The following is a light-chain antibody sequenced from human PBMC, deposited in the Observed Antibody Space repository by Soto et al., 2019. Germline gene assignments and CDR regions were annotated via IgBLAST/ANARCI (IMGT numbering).Light chain of an antibody. CDR3: CSYAGSYTHV. CDR1: NSNLGTGYD. J-gene: IGLJ1*01. Sequence: QSVLTQPPSVSGAPGQTVTISCTGSNSNLGTGYDVHWYQQLPGTAPKLLLYDNNSRPSGVPDRFSGSRSGTSATLAITGLQAEDEADYYCCSYAGSYTHVFGSGTKVTVL. V-gene: IGLV1-40*01. CDR2: DNN.